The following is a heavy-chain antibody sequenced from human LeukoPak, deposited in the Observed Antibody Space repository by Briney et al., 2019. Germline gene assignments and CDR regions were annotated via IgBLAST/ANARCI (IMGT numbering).Heavy chain of an antibody. V-gene: IGHV2-70*11. D-gene: IGHD3-22*01. CDR2: IDWDDDK. Sequence: SGPTLVKPTQTLTLTCTFSGFSLSTSGMCVSWIRQPPGKALEWLARIDWDDDKYYSTSLKTRLTISKDTSKNQVVLTMTNMDPVDTATYYCARIHSQYYYDSSDYYYRPLEAFDIWGQGTMVTVSS. CDR3: ARIHSQYYYDSSDYYYRPLEAFDI. J-gene: IGHJ3*02. CDR1: GFSLSTSGMC.